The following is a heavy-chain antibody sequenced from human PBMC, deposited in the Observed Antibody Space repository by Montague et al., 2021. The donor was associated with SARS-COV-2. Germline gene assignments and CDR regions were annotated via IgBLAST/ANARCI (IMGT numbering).Heavy chain of an antibody. CDR3: TRGELYDGSGYWHTS. CDR2: ISNSGTIM. CDR1: GFTFSSYE. Sequence: SLRLSCAASGFTFSSYEMNWVRQAPGKGLEWVSYISNSGTIMYYADSVKGRFTISRDNAKNSLYLQMNSLRAEDTAVYYCTRGELYDGSGYWHTSWGQGTLVTVSS. V-gene: IGHV3-48*03. J-gene: IGHJ5*02. D-gene: IGHD3-22*01.